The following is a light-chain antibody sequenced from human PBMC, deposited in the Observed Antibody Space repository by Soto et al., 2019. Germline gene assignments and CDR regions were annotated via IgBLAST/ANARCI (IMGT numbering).Light chain of an antibody. CDR3: HQSSTTPLT. CDR1: QSVFNH. CDR2: DAS. J-gene: IGKJ4*01. Sequence: DVQMTQSPSSLSASVGDSVTITCRASQSVFNHLSWFQQRPGKGPTLLIYDASSLPAGVPSRFSGSGYGTDFTLTISTVQPEDSAIYYCHQSSTTPLTFGGGTRVEL. V-gene: IGKV1-39*01.